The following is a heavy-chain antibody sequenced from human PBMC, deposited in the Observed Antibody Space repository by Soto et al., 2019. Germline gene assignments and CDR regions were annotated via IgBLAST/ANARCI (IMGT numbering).Heavy chain of an antibody. D-gene: IGHD3-22*01. CDR1: GFTFSSYD. CDR3: ARTPGKGYYDSSGYAPGVYYGMDV. J-gene: IGHJ6*02. Sequence: GGSLRLSCAASGFTFSSYDMHWVRQATGKGLEWVSAIGTAGDTYYPGSVKGRFTISRENAKNSLYLQMNSLRAEDTAVYYCARTPGKGYYDSSGYAPGVYYGMDVWGQGTTVTVSS. CDR2: IGTAGDT. V-gene: IGHV3-13*01.